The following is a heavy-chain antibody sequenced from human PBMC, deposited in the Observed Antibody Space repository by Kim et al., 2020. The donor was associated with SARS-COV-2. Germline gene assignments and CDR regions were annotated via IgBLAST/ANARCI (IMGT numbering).Heavy chain of an antibody. Sequence: GGSLRLSCAASGFTFSSYGMHWVRQAPGKGLEWVAVISYDGSKKYYADSVKGRFTISRDNSKKTLYLQMNSLRAEDTAVYYCAKGITIFGVVVNYYYGMDVWGQGTTVTVSS. CDR1: GFTFSSYG. CDR2: ISYDGSKK. V-gene: IGHV3-30*18. J-gene: IGHJ6*02. D-gene: IGHD3-3*01. CDR3: AKGITIFGVVVNYYYGMDV.